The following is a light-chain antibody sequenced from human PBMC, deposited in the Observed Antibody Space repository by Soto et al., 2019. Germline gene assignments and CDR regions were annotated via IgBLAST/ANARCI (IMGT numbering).Light chain of an antibody. V-gene: IGLV2-23*02. J-gene: IGLJ1*01. CDR2: DVS. CDR1: SSDVGSYNF. CDR3: CSYAGSSTYV. Sequence: QSALTQPASVSGSPGRSITISCTGSSSDVGSYNFVSWYQQHPGKAPKLMIYDVSKRPSGISYRFSGSKSGNTASLTISGLQAEDEADYYCCSYAGSSTYVFGTGTKVTVL.